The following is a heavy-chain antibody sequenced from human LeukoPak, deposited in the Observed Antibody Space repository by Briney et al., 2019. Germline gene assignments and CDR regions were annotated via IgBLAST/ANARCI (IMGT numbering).Heavy chain of an antibody. CDR2: IYHSGST. J-gene: IGHJ5*02. D-gene: IGHD2-2*01. CDR3: AAAAPINWFDP. V-gene: IGHV4-30-2*01. Sequence: SETLSLTCAVSGGSISSGGYSWSWIRQPPGKGLEWIGYIYHSGSTNYNPSLKSRVTISVDTSKNQFSLKLSSVTAADTAVYYCAAAAPINWFDPWGQGTLVTVSS. CDR1: GGSISSGGYS.